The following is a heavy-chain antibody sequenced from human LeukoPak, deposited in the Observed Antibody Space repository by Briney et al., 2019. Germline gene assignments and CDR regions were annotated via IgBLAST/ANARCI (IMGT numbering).Heavy chain of an antibody. CDR2: IYYSGST. Sequence: SSETLSLTCTVSGGSISSGGYYWSWIRQPPGKGLEWIGYIYYSGSTNYNPSLKSRVTISVDTSKNQFSLKLSSVTAADTAVYYCARVGGEDYGDRPFDYWGQGTLVTVSS. CDR3: ARVGGEDYGDRPFDY. D-gene: IGHD4-17*01. V-gene: IGHV4-61*08. CDR1: GGSISSGGYY. J-gene: IGHJ4*02.